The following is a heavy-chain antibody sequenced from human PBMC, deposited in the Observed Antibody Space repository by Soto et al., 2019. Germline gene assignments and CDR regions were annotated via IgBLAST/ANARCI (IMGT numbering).Heavy chain of an antibody. CDR1: GYTFTGYY. J-gene: IGHJ6*02. D-gene: IGHD2-21*02. CDR2: INPNSGGT. V-gene: IGHV1-2*02. Sequence: ASVKVSCKASGYTFTGYYMHWVRQAPGQGLEWMGWINPNSGGTNYAQKFQGRVTMTRDTSISTAYMELSRLRSDDTAVYYCARGDIVVVTAIRNYYYYGMDVWGQGTTVTVS. CDR3: ARGDIVVVTAIRNYYYYGMDV.